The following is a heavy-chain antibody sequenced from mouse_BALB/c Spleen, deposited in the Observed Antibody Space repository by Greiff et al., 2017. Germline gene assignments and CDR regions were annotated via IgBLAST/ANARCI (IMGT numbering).Heavy chain of an antibody. D-gene: IGHD2-14*01. CDR2: INPSNGGT. CDR1: GYTFTSYY. V-gene: IGHV1S81*02. Sequence: QVQLQQPGAELVKPGASVKLSCKASGYTFTSYYMSWVKQRPGQGLEWIGGINPSNGGTNFNEKFKSKATLTVDKSSSTAYMQLSSLTSEDSAVYYCTRENYRYAFDYWGQGTTLTVSS. CDR3: TRENYRYAFDY. J-gene: IGHJ2*01.